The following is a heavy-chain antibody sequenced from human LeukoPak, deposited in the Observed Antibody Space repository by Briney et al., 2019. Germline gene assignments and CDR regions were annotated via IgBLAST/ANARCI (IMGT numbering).Heavy chain of an antibody. CDR1: GYSFTSYW. CDR2: IYPGDSDT. D-gene: IGHD4-17*01. CDR3: ATVRTYGDYAMNY. Sequence: GESLKISCKGSGYSFTSYWISWVRQMPGKGLEWMGIIYPGDSDTRYSPSFQGQVTISADKSISTAYLQWSSLKASDTGMYYCATVRTYGDYAMNYWGQGTLVTVSS. V-gene: IGHV5-51*01. J-gene: IGHJ4*02.